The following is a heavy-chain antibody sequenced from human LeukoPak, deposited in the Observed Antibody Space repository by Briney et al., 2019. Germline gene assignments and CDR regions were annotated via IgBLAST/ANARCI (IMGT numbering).Heavy chain of an antibody. CDR1: GFTFGDYT. V-gene: IGHV3-49*03. D-gene: IGHD3-16*01. Sequence: GGSLRLSCTGSGFTFGDYTMTWIRQAPGKGLEWVGFIRNKADGGTTELAASVKDRFTISRDDSKSIAYLHMNSLKIEDAGVYYCTRDPVMIEGVWGQGTTVIVSS. CDR2: IRNKADGGTT. J-gene: IGHJ6*02. CDR3: TRDPVMIEGV.